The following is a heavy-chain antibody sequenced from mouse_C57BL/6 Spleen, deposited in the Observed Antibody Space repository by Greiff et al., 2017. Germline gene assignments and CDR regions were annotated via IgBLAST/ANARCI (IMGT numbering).Heavy chain of an antibody. CDR1: GFNIKDYY. J-gene: IGHJ1*03. Sequence: EVQLVESGAELVRPGASVKLSCTASGFNIKDYYMHWVKQRPEQGLEWIGRIDPEDGDTEYAPKFQGKATMTADTSSNTAYLQLSSLTSEDTAVYYCTTSIYYGSSPYWYFDVWGTGTTVTVSS. CDR3: TTSIYYGSSPYWYFDV. V-gene: IGHV14-1*01. D-gene: IGHD1-1*01. CDR2: IDPEDGDT.